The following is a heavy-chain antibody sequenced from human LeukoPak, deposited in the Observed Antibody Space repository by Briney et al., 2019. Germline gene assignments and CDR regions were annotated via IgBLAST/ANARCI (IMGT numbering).Heavy chain of an antibody. V-gene: IGHV4-59*08. J-gene: IGHJ5*02. Sequence: SETLSLTSTVSGVSISSYYWGWIRQRPGKGLEGIVYINYTGSTNYNPSLKSRVTISVDTSKSQFALKLSSVNAADTAVYYCGRHGRVYCGDYWWFEPGGERTRVTVSS. CDR1: GVSISSYY. CDR2: INYTGST. D-gene: IGHD4-17*01. CDR3: GRHGRVYCGDYWWFEP.